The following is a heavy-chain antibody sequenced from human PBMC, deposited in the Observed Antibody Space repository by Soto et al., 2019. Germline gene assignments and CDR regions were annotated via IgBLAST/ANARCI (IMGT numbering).Heavy chain of an antibody. V-gene: IGHV5-51*01. J-gene: IGHJ6*02. D-gene: IGHD5-18*01. CDR1: SYGFTTDC. CDR2: IYPGDSDT. Sequence: PGVPLTIACKASSYGFTTDCIVWVRQMPGKGLEWMGIIYPGDSDTRYSPSFQGQVTVSADKSISTAYLQWSSLKASDTAMYYCARYWHSYSSNHFRGMDVWGQGTTVTVSS. CDR3: ARYWHSYSSNHFRGMDV.